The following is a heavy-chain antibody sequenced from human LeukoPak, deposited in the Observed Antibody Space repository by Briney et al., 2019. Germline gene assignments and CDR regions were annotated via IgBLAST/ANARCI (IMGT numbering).Heavy chain of an antibody. Sequence: GGSLRLSCAASGFTFSSYGMHWVRQAPVKVLEWVAVIWYDGSNKYYADSVKGRFTISRDNSKNTLYLQMNSLRAEDTAVYYCARDLGGHHDYWGQGTLVTVSS. V-gene: IGHV3-33*01. CDR3: ARDLGGHHDY. CDR2: IWYDGSNK. D-gene: IGHD3-16*01. CDR1: GFTFSSYG. J-gene: IGHJ4*02.